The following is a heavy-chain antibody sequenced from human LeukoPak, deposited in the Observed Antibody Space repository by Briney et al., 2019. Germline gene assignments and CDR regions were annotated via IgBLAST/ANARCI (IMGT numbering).Heavy chain of an antibody. CDR1: SYSISSDYS. CDR2: IYHSGNT. Sequence: PSETLSLTCTVSSYSISSDYSWGWIRPPPGKGLEWIGTIYHSGNTYYNPSLKSRVTISVDTSKNQFSLNLTAVTAADTAMYYCARPVGGYYHYFDYWGQGTLVTVSS. D-gene: IGHD3-22*01. J-gene: IGHJ4*02. V-gene: IGHV4-38-2*02. CDR3: ARPVGGYYHYFDY.